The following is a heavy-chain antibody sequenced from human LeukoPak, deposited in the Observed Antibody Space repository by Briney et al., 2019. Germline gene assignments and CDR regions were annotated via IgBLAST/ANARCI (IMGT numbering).Heavy chain of an antibody. CDR3: ARDHFPYYYDSSGSLDY. J-gene: IGHJ4*02. V-gene: IGHV1-18*01. CDR1: GCTFTSYG. D-gene: IGHD3-22*01. Sequence: ASVKVSCKASGCTFTSYGISWVRQAPGQGLEWMGWISAYNGNTNYAQKLQGRVTMTTDTSTSTAYMELRSLRSDDTAVYYCARDHFPYYYDSSGSLDYWGQGTLVTVSS. CDR2: ISAYNGNT.